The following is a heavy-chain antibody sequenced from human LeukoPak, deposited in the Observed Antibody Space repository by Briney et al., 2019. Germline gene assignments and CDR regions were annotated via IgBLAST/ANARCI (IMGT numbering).Heavy chain of an antibody. D-gene: IGHD5-24*01. CDR2: ISYDGSNK. Sequence: GESLKISCAASGFTFSNYGMHWVRQAPGKGLEWVAVISYDGSNKYYADSVKGRFTISRDNSKNTLYLQMNSLRAEDTAVYYCAKSDGFWGQGTLVTVSS. CDR1: GFTFSNYG. CDR3: AKSDGF. J-gene: IGHJ4*02. V-gene: IGHV3-30*18.